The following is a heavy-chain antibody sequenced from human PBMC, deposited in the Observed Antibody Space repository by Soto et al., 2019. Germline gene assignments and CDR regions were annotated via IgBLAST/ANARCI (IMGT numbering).Heavy chain of an antibody. CDR2: IGTAGDT. J-gene: IGHJ3*02. D-gene: IGHD5-12*01. CDR1: GFTFSSYD. V-gene: IGHV3-13*01. Sequence: PGGSLRLSCAASGFTFSSYDMHWVRQATGKGLEWVSAIGTAGDTYYPGSVRGRFTISRENAKNSLYLQMNSLRAGDTAVYYCARSNPWYSGYGNDAFDIWGQGTMVTVSS. CDR3: ARSNPWYSGYGNDAFDI.